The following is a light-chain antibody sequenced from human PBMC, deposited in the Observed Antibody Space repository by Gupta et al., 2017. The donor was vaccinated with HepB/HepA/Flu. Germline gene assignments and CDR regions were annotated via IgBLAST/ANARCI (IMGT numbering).Light chain of an antibody. CDR2: SNI. Sequence: QSVLTQPPSASGTPGQRVPISCSGSSSNIGSNTVNWYQQLPGTAPKLLIYSNIQRPSGVPDRFSGSKSGTSASLAISGLQSEDEADYYCAAWDDSLNGPVFGGGTKLTVL. CDR3: AAWDDSLNGPV. V-gene: IGLV1-44*01. CDR1: SSNIGSNT. J-gene: IGLJ3*02.